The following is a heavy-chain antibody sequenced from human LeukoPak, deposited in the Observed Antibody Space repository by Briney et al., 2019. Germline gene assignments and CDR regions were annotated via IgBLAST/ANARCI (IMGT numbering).Heavy chain of an antibody. CDR1: GFTIESSY. D-gene: IGHD2-15*01. CDR3: ARACPGVVFNYFDY. Sequence: GGSLRLSCVSSGFTIESSYMSGVRQAPGKGLEWVANIDEAGKDRYYADSVKGRFTISRDNTKNSVFLDMTSLRVEDTATYFCARACPGVVFNYFDYWGQGALVPVSS. J-gene: IGHJ4*01. CDR2: IDEAGKDR. V-gene: IGHV3-7*01.